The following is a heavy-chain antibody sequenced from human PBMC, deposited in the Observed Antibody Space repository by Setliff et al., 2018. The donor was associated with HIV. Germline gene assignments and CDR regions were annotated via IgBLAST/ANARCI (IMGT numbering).Heavy chain of an antibody. CDR3: ARGRYCSSTSCLYYYYMDV. D-gene: IGHD2-2*01. CDR1: GGSISSSDYY. J-gene: IGHJ6*03. CDR2: IYYTGRS. V-gene: IGHV4-39*01. Sequence: SETLSLTCTVSGGSISSSDYYWGWIRQPPGKGLEWIGSIYYTGRSFHNPSLKSRITISVDTSKNQFSLKLSSVTAADTAVYYCARGRYCSSTSCLYYYYMDVWGKGTTVTVSS.